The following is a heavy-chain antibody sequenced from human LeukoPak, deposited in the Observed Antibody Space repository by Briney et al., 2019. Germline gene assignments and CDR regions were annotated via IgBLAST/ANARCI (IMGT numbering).Heavy chain of an antibody. CDR1: GFIFSSYS. CDR2: ISSTSSTK. D-gene: IGHD3-10*01. Sequence: GGSLRLSCAGSGFIFSSYSLNWVRQAPGKGLEWVSYISSTSSTKYYADSVKGRFTISRDNAKNSLYLQMNSLRAEDTAVYYCAIHGSGTYRSFDYWGQGTLVTVSS. V-gene: IGHV3-48*04. CDR3: AIHGSGTYRSFDY. J-gene: IGHJ4*02.